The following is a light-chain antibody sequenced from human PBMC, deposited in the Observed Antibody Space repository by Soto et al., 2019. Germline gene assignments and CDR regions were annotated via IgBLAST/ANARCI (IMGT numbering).Light chain of an antibody. CDR3: QQRSNWPPRPIT. J-gene: IGKJ5*01. CDR1: QSVSSY. V-gene: IGKV3-11*01. CDR2: DAS. Sequence: IVFTQSPSTLSLSPGERATLSCRASQSVSSYLAWYQQKPGQAPRLLIYDASNRATGIPARFSGSGSGTDFTLTISSLEPEDFAVYYCQQRSNWPPRPITFGQGTRLEIK.